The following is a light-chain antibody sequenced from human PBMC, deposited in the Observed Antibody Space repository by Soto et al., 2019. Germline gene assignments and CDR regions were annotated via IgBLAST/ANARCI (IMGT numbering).Light chain of an antibody. J-gene: IGKJ4*01. CDR3: QQRSDWSLT. Sequence: EIVLTQSPATLSLSPGERATLSCRASQSISSHLAWYQQKPGQPPRLLMYDASSRATGIPARFSGSGSGTDFTLTISSLEPEDCAVYYCQQRSDWSLTFGGGTKVEI. CDR2: DAS. V-gene: IGKV3-11*01. CDR1: QSISSH.